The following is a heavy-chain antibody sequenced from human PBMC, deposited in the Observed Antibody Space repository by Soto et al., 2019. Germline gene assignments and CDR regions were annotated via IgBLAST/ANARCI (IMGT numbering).Heavy chain of an antibody. Sequence: PGGSLRLSCAASGVSFRTYSMSWVRQAPGKGLEWVSSISSSGTYIFYTDSVKGRFTISRDNAKNSLYLQMNSLRAEDTAVYYCARDRARTTNASDFWGQGTLDTVSS. CDR3: ARDRARTTNASDF. J-gene: IGHJ3*01. CDR1: GVSFRTYS. V-gene: IGHV3-21*01. CDR2: ISSSGTYI.